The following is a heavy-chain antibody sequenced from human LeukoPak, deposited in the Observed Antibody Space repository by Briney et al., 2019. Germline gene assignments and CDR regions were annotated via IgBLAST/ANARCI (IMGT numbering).Heavy chain of an antibody. Sequence: PGGSLRLSCAASGFTFSDYSLNWVRQASGKGLEWVGRIRDKGYGHATAYAASVKGRFTLSRDDSKNTAYLQMNSLKTEDTALYYCTTPNEGNWFDPWGQGTLVTVSS. D-gene: IGHD2-8*01. CDR2: IRDKGYGHAT. V-gene: IGHV3-73*01. CDR3: TTPNEGNWFDP. CDR1: GFTFSDYS. J-gene: IGHJ5*02.